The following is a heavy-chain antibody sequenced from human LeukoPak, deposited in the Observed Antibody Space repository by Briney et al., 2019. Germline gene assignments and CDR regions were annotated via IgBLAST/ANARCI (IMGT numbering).Heavy chain of an antibody. CDR3: ARARCSSTSCTAFDI. J-gene: IGHJ3*02. Sequence: PSETLSLTCTVSGGSISGSSYYWGWIRQPPGKGLEWIGSIYYSGSTYYNPSLKSRVTISVDTSKNQFSLKLSSVTAADTAVYYCARARCSSTSCTAFDIWGQGTMVTVSS. CDR2: IYYSGST. V-gene: IGHV4-39*07. CDR1: GGSISGSSYY. D-gene: IGHD2-2*01.